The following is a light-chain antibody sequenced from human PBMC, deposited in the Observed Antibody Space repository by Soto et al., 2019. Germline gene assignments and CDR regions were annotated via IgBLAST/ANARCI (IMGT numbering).Light chain of an antibody. Sequence: AIQMTQSPSSLSASVGDRVTITCRASQGIGNDLGWYQQRPGKAPKLLIYAASRLQSGVPSRFSASGSGTDFTLTISSLQPEDFATYYWLQDYNYPRTFGQGTTVEIK. V-gene: IGKV1-6*01. CDR2: AAS. CDR1: QGIGND. CDR3: LQDYNYPRT. J-gene: IGKJ1*01.